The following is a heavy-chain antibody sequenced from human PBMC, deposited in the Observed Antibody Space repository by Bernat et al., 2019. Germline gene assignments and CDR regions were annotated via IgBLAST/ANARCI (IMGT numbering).Heavy chain of an antibody. CDR3: SRPYCSSTSCYLWFDP. J-gene: IGHJ5*02. CDR1: GFTFGDYA. D-gene: IGHD2-2*01. CDR2: IRSKAYGGTT. Sequence: EVQLVESGGGLVQPGRSLRLSCTASGFTFGDYAMSWFHQAPGKGLEWVGFIRSKAYGGTTEYAASVKGRFTISRDDSKSIAYLQMNSLKTEETAVYYCSRPYCSSTSCYLWFDPWGQGTLVTVSS. V-gene: IGHV3-49*03.